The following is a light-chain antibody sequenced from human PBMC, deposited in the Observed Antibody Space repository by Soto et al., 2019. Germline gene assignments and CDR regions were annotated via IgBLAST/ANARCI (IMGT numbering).Light chain of an antibody. J-gene: IGKJ1*01. CDR3: QRYGS. Sequence: EIVLTQSPVTLSLSPGERATLSCRASQSVGSYLAWYQQKPGQAPRLLIYGASSRATGIPDRFSGSGSGTDFTLTISRLEHEDFAVYYCQRYGSFGQGTKVDI. CDR1: QSVGSY. CDR2: GAS. V-gene: IGKV3-20*01.